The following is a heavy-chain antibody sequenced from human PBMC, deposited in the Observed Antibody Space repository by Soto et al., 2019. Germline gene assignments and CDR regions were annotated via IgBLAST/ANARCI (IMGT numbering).Heavy chain of an antibody. CDR2: IYHSGST. CDR1: GGSISSGGYS. V-gene: IGHV4-30-2*01. Sequence: QLQLQESGSGLVKPSQTLSLTCAVSGGSISSGGYSWSWIRQPPGKGLEWIGYIYHSGSTYYNPSLKSPVTISVDPSKNQFSLKLSSVTAADTAVYYCARERNKQNVKNWFDPWGQGTLVTVSS. J-gene: IGHJ5*02. D-gene: IGHD1-1*01. CDR3: ARERNKQNVKNWFDP.